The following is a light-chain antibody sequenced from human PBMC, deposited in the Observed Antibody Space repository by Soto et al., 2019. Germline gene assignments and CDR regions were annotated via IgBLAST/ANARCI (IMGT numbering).Light chain of an antibody. J-gene: IGLJ1*01. V-gene: IGLV2-14*01. CDR3: SSYTSSSTLV. CDR1: SSDVGGYNY. CDR2: EFS. Sequence: QSVLTQPASVSGSPGQSITISCTGTSSDVGGYNYVSWYQQHPGKAPKLMIYEFSKRPSGVSNRFSGSKSGNTASLTIAGLQAEDEADYYCSSYTSSSTLVFGTGTKLTVL.